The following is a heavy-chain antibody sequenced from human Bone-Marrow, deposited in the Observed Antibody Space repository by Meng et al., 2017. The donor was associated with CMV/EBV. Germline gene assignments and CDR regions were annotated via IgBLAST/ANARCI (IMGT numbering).Heavy chain of an antibody. CDR1: GGSFSGYY. CDR2: INHSGST. Sequence: SETLSLTCAVYGGSFSGYYWSWIRQPPGKGLEWIGEINHSGSTNYNPSLKSRVTISVDTSKNQFSLKLSSVTAADTAVYYCARDQASPYSGSAPDVDYWGQGTLVTVSS. D-gene: IGHD6-19*01. J-gene: IGHJ4*02. CDR3: ARDQASPYSGSAPDVDY. V-gene: IGHV4-34*01.